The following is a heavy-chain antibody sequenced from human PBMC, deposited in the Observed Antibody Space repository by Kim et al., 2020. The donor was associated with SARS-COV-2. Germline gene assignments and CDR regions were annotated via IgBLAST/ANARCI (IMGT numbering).Heavy chain of an antibody. J-gene: IGHJ4*02. CDR3: ARVSSGYPSDY. V-gene: IGHV4-34*01. D-gene: IGHD3-22*01. Sequence: SETLSLTCAVYGGSFSGYYWSWIRQPPGKGLEWIGEINHSGSTNYNPSLKSRVTISVDTSKNQFSLKLSSVTAADTAVYYCARVSSGYPSDYWGQGTLVTVSS. CDR2: INHSGST. CDR1: GGSFSGYY.